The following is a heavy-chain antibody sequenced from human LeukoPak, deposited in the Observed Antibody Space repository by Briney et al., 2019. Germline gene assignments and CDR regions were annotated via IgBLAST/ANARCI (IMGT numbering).Heavy chain of an antibody. J-gene: IGHJ6*02. V-gene: IGHV3-30*03. CDR2: ILYDGSNK. CDR1: GFTFSTYG. Sequence: GGSLRLSCSASGFTFSTYGMHWVRSAPGKGLELGALILYDGSNKYCPDSVKGRFTVSRDNSKSTLYLQVNSLRAEDTAVYYCARDSDGMSVWGLGTTVTVSS. CDR3: ARDSDGMSV.